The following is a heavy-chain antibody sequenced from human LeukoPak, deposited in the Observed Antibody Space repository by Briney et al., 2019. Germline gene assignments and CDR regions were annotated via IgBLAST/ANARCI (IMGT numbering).Heavy chain of an antibody. D-gene: IGHD2-21*02. J-gene: IGHJ5*01. V-gene: IGHV6-1*01. CDR2: TYYRSKWSH. CDR3: ARGNRDFDS. CDR1: GDSVSTNSAA. Sequence: SQTLSLTCAISGDSVSTNSAAWNWIRQSPSRGLEWLGRTYYRSKWSHDYAPSVQSRITINPDTFKNQFSLHLNSVTPEDTAVYYCARGNRDFDSWGQGTLVTVSS.